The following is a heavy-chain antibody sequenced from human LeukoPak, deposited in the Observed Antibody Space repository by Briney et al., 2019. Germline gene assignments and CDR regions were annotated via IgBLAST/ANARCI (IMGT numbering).Heavy chain of an antibody. CDR2: ISGDGGST. CDR1: GFTFDDYA. CDR3: AKDILLTATIDY. J-gene: IGHJ4*02. V-gene: IGHV3-43*02. Sequence: GGSLRLSCAASGFTFDDYAMHWVRQAPGKGLEWVSLISGDGGSTYYADSVKGRFIISRDNSKNSLHLQMNGLRTEDTALYYCAKDILLTATIDYWGQGTLVTVSS. D-gene: IGHD5-12*01.